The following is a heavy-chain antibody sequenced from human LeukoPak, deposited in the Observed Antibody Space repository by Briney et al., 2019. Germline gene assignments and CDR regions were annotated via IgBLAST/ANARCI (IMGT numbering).Heavy chain of an antibody. CDR2: IYYSGST. CDR1: GGSISSSSYY. J-gene: IGHJ4*02. CDR3: ARHFPGVVVVAALGY. Sequence: SETLSLNCTVSGGSISSSSYYWGWIRQPPGKGLEWIGSIYYSGSTYYNPSLKSRVTISVDTSKNQFSLKLSSVTAADTAVYYCARHFPGVVVVAALGYWGQGTLVTVSS. D-gene: IGHD2-15*01. V-gene: IGHV4-39*01.